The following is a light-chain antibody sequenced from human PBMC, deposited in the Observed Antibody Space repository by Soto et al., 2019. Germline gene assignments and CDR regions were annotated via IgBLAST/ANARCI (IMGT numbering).Light chain of an antibody. Sequence: QSALTQPASVSGSPGQSITISCTGTSSDVGGYAYVSWYQQYPGKAPKLLIYRNNLRPSGVPDRFSASKSGTSASLAISGLRSEDEADYFCAGWDDSLHGLLFGAGTKLTVL. J-gene: IGLJ1*01. CDR2: RNN. V-gene: IGLV2-14*01. CDR1: SSDVGGYAY. CDR3: AGWDDSLHGLL.